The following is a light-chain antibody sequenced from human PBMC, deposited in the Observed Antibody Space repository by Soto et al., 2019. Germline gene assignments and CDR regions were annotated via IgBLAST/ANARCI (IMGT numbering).Light chain of an antibody. CDR2: DAS. J-gene: IGKJ1*01. CDR3: QQYNSYSRT. Sequence: DIQMTQSPSTLSASVGDRVTITCGASKSISSWLAWYQQKPGKAPKLLIYDASSLESGVPSRFSGSGSGTEFTLTISSLQPDDFATYYCQQYNSYSRTFGQGTKVEIK. CDR1: KSISSW. V-gene: IGKV1-5*01.